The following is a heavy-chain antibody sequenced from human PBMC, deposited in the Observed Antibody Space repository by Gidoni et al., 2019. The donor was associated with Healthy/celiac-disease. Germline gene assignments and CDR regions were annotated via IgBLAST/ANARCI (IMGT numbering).Heavy chain of an antibody. CDR2: IYYSGST. Sequence: QVQLQESGPGLVKPSETLSLTCTVSGGSISSYYWSWIRQPPGKGLEWIGYIYYSGSTNYNPSLKSRVTISVDTSKNQFSLKLSSVTAADTAVYYCARAVVAATLNWFDPWGQGTLVTVSS. V-gene: IGHV4-59*01. CDR1: GGSISSYY. D-gene: IGHD2-15*01. CDR3: ARAVVAATLNWFDP. J-gene: IGHJ5*02.